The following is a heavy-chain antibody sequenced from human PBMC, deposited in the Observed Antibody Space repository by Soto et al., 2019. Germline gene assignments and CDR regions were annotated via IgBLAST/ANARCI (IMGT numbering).Heavy chain of an antibody. J-gene: IGHJ5*02. CDR2: IYPGDSDT. CDR1: GYSFTSYW. CDR3: ARQTAAGNGSLIWFEP. Sequence: GESLKISCKGSGYSFTSYWIGCVRQMPGKGLEWMGIIYPGDSDTRYSPSFQGQVTISADKSISTAYLQWSSLKASDTAMYYCARQTAAGNGSLIWFEPWGQGTLVTVSS. V-gene: IGHV5-51*01. D-gene: IGHD6-13*01.